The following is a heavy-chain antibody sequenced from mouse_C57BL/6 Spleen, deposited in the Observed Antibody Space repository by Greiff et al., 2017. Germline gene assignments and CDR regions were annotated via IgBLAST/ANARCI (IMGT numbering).Heavy chain of an antibody. CDR2: IHPNSGST. D-gene: IGHD2-5*01. CDR3: ATYYSNYVFAY. CDR1: GYTFTSYW. J-gene: IGHJ3*01. V-gene: IGHV1-64*01. Sequence: VQLQQPGAELVKPGASVKLSCKASGYTFTSYWMHWVKQRPGQGLEWIGMIHPNSGSTNYNEKFKSKATLTVDKSSSTAYMQLSSLTSEDSAVYYCATYYSNYVFAYWGQGTLVTVSA.